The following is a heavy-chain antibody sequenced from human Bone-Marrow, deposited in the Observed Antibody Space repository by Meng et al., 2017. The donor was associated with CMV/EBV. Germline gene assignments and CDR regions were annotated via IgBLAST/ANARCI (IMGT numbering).Heavy chain of an antibody. D-gene: IGHD5-24*01. CDR1: RFTFSDYY. CDR2: ISGSGGST. CDR3: AKDASRLGDGYNTN. V-gene: IGHV3-23*01. Sequence: GESLKISCAASRFTFSDYYMSWVRQAPGKGLEWVSAISGSGGSTYYADSVKGRFTISRDNSKNTLYLQMNSLRAEDTAVYYCAKDASRLGDGYNTNWGQGTLVTVSS. J-gene: IGHJ4*02.